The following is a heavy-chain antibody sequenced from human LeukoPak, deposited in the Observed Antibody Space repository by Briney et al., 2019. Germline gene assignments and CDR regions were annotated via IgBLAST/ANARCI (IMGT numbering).Heavy chain of an antibody. CDR3: ASRGYTYGHFDY. J-gene: IGHJ4*02. CDR2: IYYSGST. CDR1: GGSISSGDYY. V-gene: IGHV4-30-4*01. Sequence: SETLSLTCTVSGGSISSGDYYWSWIRQPPGKALEWIGYIYYSGSTYYNPSLKSRVTISMDTSKNQFSLKLSSVTAADTAMYYCASRGYTYGHFDYWGPGTLVTVSS. D-gene: IGHD5-18*01.